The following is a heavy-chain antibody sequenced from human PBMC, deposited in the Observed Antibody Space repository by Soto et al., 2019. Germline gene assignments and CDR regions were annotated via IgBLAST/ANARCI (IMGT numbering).Heavy chain of an antibody. CDR2: ISWNSAYI. Sequence: PGGSLRLSCIGSGFKFDDYVMHWVRQVTGKGPEWLSGISWNSAYIGYAESVKGRFTISRDNAKNSLYLQINSLRPEDTGLYYCVKDKSYGSSSSLQYWGQGTQVTVSS. D-gene: IGHD6-6*01. V-gene: IGHV3-9*01. J-gene: IGHJ4*02. CDR1: GFKFDDYV. CDR3: VKDKSYGSSSSLQY.